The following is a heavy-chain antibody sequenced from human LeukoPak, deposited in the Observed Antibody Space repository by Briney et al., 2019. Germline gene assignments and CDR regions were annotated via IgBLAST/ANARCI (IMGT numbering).Heavy chain of an antibody. CDR1: GGSISSSSYY. J-gene: IGHJ6*03. Sequence: PSETLSLTCTVSGGSISSSSYYWGWIRQPPGEGLEWIGSIYYSGSTYYNPSLKSRVTISVDTSKNQFSLKLSSVTAADTAVYYCARVAAAGTGIFVNFYYSMDIWGKGTTVTISS. D-gene: IGHD6-13*01. CDR3: ARVAAAGTGIFVNFYYSMDI. V-gene: IGHV4-39*01. CDR2: IYYSGST.